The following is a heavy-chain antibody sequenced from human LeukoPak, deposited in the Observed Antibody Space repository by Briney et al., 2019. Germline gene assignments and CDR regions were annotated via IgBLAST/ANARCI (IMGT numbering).Heavy chain of an antibody. V-gene: IGHV1-69*01. CDR1: GGTFSSYA. D-gene: IGHD2-2*01. CDR2: IIPIFGTA. CDR3: ASSLIVVVPAARGLGD. J-gene: IGHJ4*02. Sequence: SVKVSCKASGGTFSSYAISWVRQAPGQGLEWMGGIIPIFGTANYAQKFQGRVTITANESTSTAYMELSSLRSEDTAVYYCASSLIVVVPAARGLGDWGQGTLVTVSS.